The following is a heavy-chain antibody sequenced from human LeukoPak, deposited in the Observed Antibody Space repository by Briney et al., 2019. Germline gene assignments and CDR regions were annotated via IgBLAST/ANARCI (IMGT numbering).Heavy chain of an antibody. D-gene: IGHD1-26*01. CDR3: ARVRGSYSLDY. J-gene: IGHJ4*02. CDR2: IKQDGSEK. Sequence: GGSLRLSCVASGFTSSSYWMSWVRQAPEKGLEWVANIKQDGSEKYYVDSVKGRFTISRDNAKNSLYLQMNSLRAEDTAVYYCARVRGSYSLDYWGQGTLVTVSS. CDR1: GFTSSSYW. V-gene: IGHV3-7*01.